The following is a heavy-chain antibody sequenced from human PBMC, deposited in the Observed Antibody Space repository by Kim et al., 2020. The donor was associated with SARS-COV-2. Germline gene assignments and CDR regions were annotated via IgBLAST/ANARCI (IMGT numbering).Heavy chain of an antibody. J-gene: IGHJ4*02. D-gene: IGHD3-22*01. CDR2: ISYDGSNK. CDR1: GFTFSSYG. CDR3: ARESGRVTMMVVVSLDY. Sequence: GGSLRLSCAASGFTFSSYGMHWVRQAPGKGLEWVAVISYDGSNKYYADSVKGRFTISRDNSKNTLYLQMNSLRAEDTAVYYCARESGRVTMMVVVSLDYWGQRTLVTVSS. V-gene: IGHV3-33*05.